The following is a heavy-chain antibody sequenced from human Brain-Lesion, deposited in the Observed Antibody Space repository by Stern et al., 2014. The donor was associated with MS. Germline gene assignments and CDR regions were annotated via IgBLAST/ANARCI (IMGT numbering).Heavy chain of an antibody. V-gene: IGHV3-9*01. J-gene: IGHJ4*02. CDR2: ISWNSGTI. D-gene: IGHD1-14*01. Sequence: VQLMQSGGDLVQPGRSLRLSCEAFGFTFDDYAMHWVRQAPGKGLEWVAGISWNSGTIGYADSVKGRFTTSRDNAYSSLYLQMNSLRPEDTALYYCARDITGSSAYFAYWGQGTLVTVSS. CDR1: GFTFDDYA. CDR3: ARDITGSSAYFAY.